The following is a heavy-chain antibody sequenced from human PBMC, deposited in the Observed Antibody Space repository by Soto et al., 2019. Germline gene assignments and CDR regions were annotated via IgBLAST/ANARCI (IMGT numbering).Heavy chain of an antibody. CDR3: ARDQQDQLLPYYYYYYGMDV. CDR2: IWYDGSNK. CDR1: GFTFSSYG. J-gene: IGHJ6*02. V-gene: IGHV3-33*01. Sequence: PEGSLRLSCAASGFTFSSYGMHWVRQAPGKGLEWVAVIWYDGSNKYYADSVKGRFTISRDNSKNTLYLQMNSLRAEDTAVYYCARDQQDQLLPYYYYYYGMDVWGQGTTVTVSS. D-gene: IGHD2-2*01.